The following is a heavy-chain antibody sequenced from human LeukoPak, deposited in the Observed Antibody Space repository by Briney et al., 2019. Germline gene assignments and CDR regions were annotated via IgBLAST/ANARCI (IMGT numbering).Heavy chain of an antibody. D-gene: IGHD3-3*01. CDR2: ISGSGGST. Sequence: QSGGSLRLSCAASGFTFSSYAMSWVRQAPGKGLEWVSAISGSGGSTYYADSVKGRFTISRDNSKNTLYLQMNSPRAEDTAVYYCAKVKVVDFWSGYSAAYYFDYWGQGTLVTVSS. J-gene: IGHJ4*02. CDR1: GFTFSSYA. V-gene: IGHV3-23*01. CDR3: AKVKVVDFWSGYSAAYYFDY.